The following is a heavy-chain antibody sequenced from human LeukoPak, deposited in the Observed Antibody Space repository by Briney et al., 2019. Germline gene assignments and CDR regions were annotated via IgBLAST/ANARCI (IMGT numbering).Heavy chain of an antibody. CDR1: GGTFISYA. Sequence: GASVKVSCKASGGTFISYAISWVRQAPGQGREWMGRIIPILGIANYAQKFQGRVTITADKSTSTAYMELSSLRSEDTAVYYCARGELLHPDYWGQGTLVTVSS. CDR3: ARGELLHPDY. D-gene: IGHD1-26*01. CDR2: IIPILGIA. J-gene: IGHJ4*02. V-gene: IGHV1-69*04.